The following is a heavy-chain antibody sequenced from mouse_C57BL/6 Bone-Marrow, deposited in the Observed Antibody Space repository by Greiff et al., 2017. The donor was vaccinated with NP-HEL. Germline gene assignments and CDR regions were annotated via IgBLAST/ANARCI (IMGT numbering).Heavy chain of an antibody. CDR3: ARWEFYYGSSEDYAMDY. D-gene: IGHD1-1*01. CDR2: IYPSDSET. V-gene: IGHV1-61*01. CDR1: GYTFTSYW. Sequence: QVQLQQPGAELVRPGSSVKLSCKASGYTFTSYWMDWVKQRPGQGLEWIGNIYPSDSETHYNQKFKDKATLTVDKSSSTAYMQLSSLTSEDSAVYYCARWEFYYGSSEDYAMDYWGQGTSVTVSS. J-gene: IGHJ4*01.